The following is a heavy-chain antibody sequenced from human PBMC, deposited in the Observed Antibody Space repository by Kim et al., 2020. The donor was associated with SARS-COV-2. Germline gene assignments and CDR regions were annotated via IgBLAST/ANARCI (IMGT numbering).Heavy chain of an antibody. V-gene: IGHV3-33*05. Sequence: GGSLRLSCAASGFTFSSYGMHWVRQAPGKGLEWVAVISYDGSNKYYADSVKGRFTISRDNSKNTLYLQMNSLRAEDTAVYYCAREGAPDTAMVKIWVDAFDIWGQGTMVTVSS. J-gene: IGHJ3*02. CDR3: AREGAPDTAMVKIWVDAFDI. D-gene: IGHD5-18*01. CDR2: ISYDGSNK. CDR1: GFTFSSYG.